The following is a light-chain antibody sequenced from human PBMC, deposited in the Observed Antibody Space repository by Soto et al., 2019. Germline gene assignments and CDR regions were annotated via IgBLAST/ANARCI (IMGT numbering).Light chain of an antibody. V-gene: IGKV1-39*01. CDR3: HQSNSSPYT. CDR2: GAY. Sequence: DIRMTQSPSSLSASVGDRVNITCRASKSISTYFNWYQHKPGTAPNLLIYGAYRLQSGVPSRFTGSGSRTDFTLTISNLQPEDSATYFCHQSNSSPYTFGQGTRLEIK. J-gene: IGKJ2*01. CDR1: KSISTY.